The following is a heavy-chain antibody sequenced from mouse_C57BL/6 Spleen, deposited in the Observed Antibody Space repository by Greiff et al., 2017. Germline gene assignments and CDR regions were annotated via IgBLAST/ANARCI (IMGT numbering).Heavy chain of an antibody. D-gene: IGHD2-3*01. J-gene: IGHJ3*01. CDR1: GYSFTSYY. CDR3: ARPEGYDAWFAY. Sequence: VQLQQSGPELVKPGASVKISCKASGYSFTSYYIHWVKQRPGQGLEWIGWIYPGSGNTKYNEKFKGKATLTADTSSSTAYMQLSSLTSEDSAVYYCARPEGYDAWFAYWGQGTLVTVSA. V-gene: IGHV1-66*01. CDR2: IYPGSGNT.